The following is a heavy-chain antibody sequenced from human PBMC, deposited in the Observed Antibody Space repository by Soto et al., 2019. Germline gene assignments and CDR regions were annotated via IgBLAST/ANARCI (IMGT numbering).Heavy chain of an antibody. CDR3: ARGLWVEPELYYYGMDV. Sequence: SETLSLTCTVSGDSISSADYYWSWIRQTPGKGLEWIGHIFYSGTTYYNPSLKSRLTISVDTSKNHFSLRLTSVTAADTAVYYCARGLWVEPELYYYGMDVWGQGTTVTVSS. V-gene: IGHV4-30-4*01. CDR1: GDSISSADYY. CDR2: IFYSGTT. D-gene: IGHD1-1*01. J-gene: IGHJ6*02.